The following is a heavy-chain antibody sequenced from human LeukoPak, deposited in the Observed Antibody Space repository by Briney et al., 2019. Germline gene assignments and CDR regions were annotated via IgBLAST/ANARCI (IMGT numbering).Heavy chain of an antibody. J-gene: IGHJ4*02. CDR2: IWYDGSNK. CDR1: GLTFRNYG. D-gene: IGHD6-13*01. CDR3: ATDRSSYSDY. Sequence: PGGSLRVSCAASGLTFRNYGMHWVRQAAGKGLEWVAVIWYDGSNKYYADSVRGRFTVSRENSKSTVYLQMNSLRAEDTAVYYCATDRSSYSDYWGQGTLVTVTS. V-gene: IGHV3-33*01.